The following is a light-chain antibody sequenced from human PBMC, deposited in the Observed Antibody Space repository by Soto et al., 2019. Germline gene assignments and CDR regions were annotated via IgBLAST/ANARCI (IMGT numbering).Light chain of an antibody. CDR1: QSLSSN. V-gene: IGKV3-15*01. Sequence: EIVMTQSPATLSVSPGERATLSCRASQSLSSNVAWYQQRPRQAPRLLIYATSSRASDVPARFSGTGSGTEFTLTIASLQSEDFAIYYCQQYNHWPRMLSFGGGTKVDIK. CDR2: ATS. J-gene: IGKJ4*01. CDR3: QQYNHWPRMLS.